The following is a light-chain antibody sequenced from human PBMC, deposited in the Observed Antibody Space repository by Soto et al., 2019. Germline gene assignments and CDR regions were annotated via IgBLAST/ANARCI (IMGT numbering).Light chain of an antibody. CDR1: ISDVGVYNY. CDR3: SSFTRAYTFV. J-gene: IGLJ1*01. V-gene: IGLV2-14*01. CDR2: EVS. Sequence: LTHPSYVSGSAVQSIAISFTVTISDVGVYNYVSWYQQHPGKAPKLLLSEVSKRPSGVSDRFSGSKSGNTASLTISGLQTQEEADYYCSSFTRAYTFVFGTGTKVNVL.